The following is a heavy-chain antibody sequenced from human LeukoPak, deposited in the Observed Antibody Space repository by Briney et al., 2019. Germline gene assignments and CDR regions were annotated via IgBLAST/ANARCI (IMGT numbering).Heavy chain of an antibody. Sequence: GGSLRLSCAASGFTFSSYAMSWVRQAPGKGLEWVSAISGSGGSTYYADSVKGRFTISRGNSKNTLYLQMNSLRAEDTAVYYCAKEKGDFWSGSIQFDYWDQGALVTVSS. CDR2: ISGSGGST. J-gene: IGHJ4*02. V-gene: IGHV3-23*01. CDR3: AKEKGDFWSGSIQFDY. D-gene: IGHD3-3*01. CDR1: GFTFSSYA.